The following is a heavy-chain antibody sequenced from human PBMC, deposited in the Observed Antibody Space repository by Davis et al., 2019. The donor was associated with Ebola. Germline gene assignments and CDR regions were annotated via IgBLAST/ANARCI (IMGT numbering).Heavy chain of an antibody. Sequence: GESLKISCAASGFTFSSYSMNWVRQAPGKGLAWVSYISSSSSTIYYADSVKGRFTISRDNSKNTLYLQMNSLRAEDTAVYYCAKLNTVTTWPVVGYWGQGTLVTVSS. CDR1: GFTFSSYS. CDR3: AKLNTVTTWPVVGY. D-gene: IGHD4-11*01. V-gene: IGHV3-48*01. J-gene: IGHJ4*02. CDR2: ISSSSSTI.